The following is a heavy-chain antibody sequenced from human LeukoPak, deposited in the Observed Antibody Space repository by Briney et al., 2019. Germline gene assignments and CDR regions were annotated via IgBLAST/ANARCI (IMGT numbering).Heavy chain of an antibody. J-gene: IGHJ4*02. V-gene: IGHV5-51*01. CDR3: ARRVDTVTIDY. CDR1: GYNFTSYW. D-gene: IGHD4-11*01. Sequence: GESLKISCKGSGYNFTSYWIGWVRQMPGKGLEWMGIIYPGDSDTRYSPSFQGQVTISADKSISTAYLQWSNLKASDTAMYYCARRVDTVTIDYWGQGTLVTVSS. CDR2: IYPGDSDT.